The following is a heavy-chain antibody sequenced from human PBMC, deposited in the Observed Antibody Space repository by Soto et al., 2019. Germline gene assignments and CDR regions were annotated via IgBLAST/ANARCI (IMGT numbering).Heavy chain of an antibody. CDR2: IYYSGST. CDR3: ARHYPSSGWFRYYMDV. J-gene: IGHJ6*03. V-gene: IGHV4-39*01. CDR1: GGSISSSSYY. Sequence: QLQLQESGPGLVKPSETLSLTCTVSGGSISSSSYYWGWIRQPPGKGLEWIGSIYYSGSTYYNPSLKSGDNISVDTSKNQFALKLSSVNAADTAVYYCARHYPSSGWFRYYMDVWGKGTTVTVSS. D-gene: IGHD6-19*01.